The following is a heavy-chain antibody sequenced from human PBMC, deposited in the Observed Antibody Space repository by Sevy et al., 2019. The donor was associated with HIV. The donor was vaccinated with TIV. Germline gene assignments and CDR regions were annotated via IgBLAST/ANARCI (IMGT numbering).Heavy chain of an antibody. CDR2: IKQDESEK. Sequence: GGSLRLSCAASGFSFSNYWMHWVRQAPGKGLEWVANIKQDESEKYYVASVKGRFTISRGNVKNSLYLQMNSLRPEDTAVYYCARGNSGSFDYWGQGTLVTVSS. CDR3: ARGNSGSFDY. D-gene: IGHD3-22*01. V-gene: IGHV3-7*04. CDR1: GFSFSNYW. J-gene: IGHJ4*02.